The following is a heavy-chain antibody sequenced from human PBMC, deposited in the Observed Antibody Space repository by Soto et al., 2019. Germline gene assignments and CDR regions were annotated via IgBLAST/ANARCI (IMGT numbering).Heavy chain of an antibody. V-gene: IGHV3-48*01. CDR3: ARGAATFLDPDAFDI. D-gene: IGHD2-15*01. J-gene: IGHJ3*02. Sequence: GGSLRLSCAASGVPFSPYNMNWVRQAPGKGLEWVSYINSISSTIYYTDSVKGRFTISRDNAKNSLYLQMNSLRAEDTAVYYCARGAATFLDPDAFDIWGQGTMVTVSS. CDR1: GVPFSPYN. CDR2: INSISSTI.